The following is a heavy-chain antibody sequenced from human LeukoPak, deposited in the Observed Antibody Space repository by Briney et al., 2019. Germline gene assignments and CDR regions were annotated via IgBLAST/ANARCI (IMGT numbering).Heavy chain of an antibody. D-gene: IGHD1/OR15-1a*01. J-gene: IGHJ4*02. CDR3: ASQLGGTTFH. V-gene: IGHV4-59*01. Sequence: SETLSLTCTVSGVSINTYFWSWIRQPPGKGLEWIGYVYYNGITNYNPSLKSRVSISLDTSQNQFSLRLNSVIAAETAVYYCASQLGGTTFHWGQGTLVTVSS. CDR1: GVSINTYF. CDR2: VYYNGIT.